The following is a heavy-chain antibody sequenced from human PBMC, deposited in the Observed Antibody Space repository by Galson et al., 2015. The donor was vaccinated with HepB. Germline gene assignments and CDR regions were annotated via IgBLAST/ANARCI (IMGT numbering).Heavy chain of an antibody. Sequence: ALVKPTQTLTLTCTFSGFSLSTSGMCVSWIRQPPGKALEWLALIYWDDDKHYSPSLKSRLTITKDTSKNQVVLTMTNMDPVDTATYYCAHRHNDFWSGYYTDYYMDVWGKGTTVTVSS. V-gene: IGHV2-5*08. D-gene: IGHD3-3*01. J-gene: IGHJ6*03. CDR2: IYWDDDK. CDR1: GFSLSTSGMC. CDR3: AHRHNDFWSGYYTDYYMDV.